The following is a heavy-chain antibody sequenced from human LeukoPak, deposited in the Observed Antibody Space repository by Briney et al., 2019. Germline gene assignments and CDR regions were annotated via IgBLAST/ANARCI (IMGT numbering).Heavy chain of an antibody. V-gene: IGHV4-4*02. D-gene: IGHD5-18*01. J-gene: IGHJ4*02. CDR1: GGSISSSNW. CDR2: IYHSGST. Sequence: PSETLSLTCAVSGGSISSSNWWSWVRQPPGKGLEWIGEIYHSGSTNYNPSLKSRVTISVDKSKNQFSLKLSSVTAADTAVYYCARIRRGYSYGYYFDYWGQGTLVTVSS. CDR3: ARIRRGYSYGYYFDY.